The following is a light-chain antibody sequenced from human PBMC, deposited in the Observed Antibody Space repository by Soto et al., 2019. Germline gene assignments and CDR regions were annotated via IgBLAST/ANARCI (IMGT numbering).Light chain of an antibody. V-gene: IGKV1-39*01. J-gene: IGKJ4*01. Sequence: DIQMTQSPASLSASVGDRVTITCRASQSISSYLNWYHQKPGKAPSLLIYAASRLQSGVPSRFSGSGSGTDFTLTISSLQPEDFATYYCQQSYSTPLTFGGGTKVDIK. CDR2: AAS. CDR3: QQSYSTPLT. CDR1: QSISSY.